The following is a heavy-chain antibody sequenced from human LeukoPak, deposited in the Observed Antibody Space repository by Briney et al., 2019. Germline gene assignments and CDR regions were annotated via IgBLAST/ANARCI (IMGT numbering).Heavy chain of an antibody. D-gene: IGHD2-2*01. J-gene: IGHJ4*02. CDR3: ARLYCTTTNCYVVYYFDY. V-gene: IGHV4-38-2*02. CDR2: IYHGGST. CDR1: GYSISSGSY. Sequence: SETLSLTCTVSGYSISSGSYWGWIRQPPGKGLEWIGGIYHGGSTYYNPSLRSRVTISVDTSKNQFSLRLSSVTAADTAVYYCARLYCTTTNCYVVYYFDYWGQGTLVTVSS.